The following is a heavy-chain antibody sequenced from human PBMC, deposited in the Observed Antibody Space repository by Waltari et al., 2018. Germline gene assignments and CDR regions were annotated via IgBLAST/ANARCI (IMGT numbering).Heavy chain of an antibody. CDR2: IYYSGST. V-gene: IGHV4-39*07. J-gene: IGHJ4*02. CDR3: ARGGGDIVVVPAAGFFDY. Sequence: QLQLQESGPGLVKPSETLSLTCTVSGGSISSSSYYWGWIRQPPGKGLEWIGSIYYSGSTYYNPSLNSRVTISVDTSKNQFSLKLSSVTAADTAVYYCARGGGDIVVVPAAGFFDYWGQGTLVTVSS. CDR1: GGSISSSSYY. D-gene: IGHD2-2*01.